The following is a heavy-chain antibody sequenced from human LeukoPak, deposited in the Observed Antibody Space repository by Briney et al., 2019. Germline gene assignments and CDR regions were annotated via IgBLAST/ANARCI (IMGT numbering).Heavy chain of an antibody. D-gene: IGHD6-19*01. CDR3: ARDPGYSSGWLDY. J-gene: IGHJ4*02. CDR1: GFTFSSYG. CDR2: IWYDGSNK. Sequence: PGGSLRLSCAASGFTFSSYGMHWVRQAPGKGLEWVAVIWYDGSNKYYADSVKGRFTISRDNSKNTLYLQMNSLRADDTAVYYCARDPGYSSGWLDYWGQGTLVTVSS. V-gene: IGHV3-33*01.